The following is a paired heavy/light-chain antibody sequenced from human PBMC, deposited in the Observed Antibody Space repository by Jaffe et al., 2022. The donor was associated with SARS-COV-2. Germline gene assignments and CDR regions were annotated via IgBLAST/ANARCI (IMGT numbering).Heavy chain of an antibody. Sequence: EVQMVESGGGLVQPGGSLRLSCVVSGFPFGSYWMSWVRQVPGEGLQWLADINQDSKTKYYVDSVKGRFTISRDNAKNSLFLEMNSLRAEDSALYYCAKDGQYFDHWGRGTLVTVSS. V-gene: IGHV3-7*03. CDR2: INQDSKTK. CDR1: GFPFGSYW. J-gene: IGHJ4*02. CDR3: AKDGQYFDH.
Light chain of an antibody. Sequence: DIVLTQSPGTLSLSPGERATLSCRVNQKFDSKYFSWYQQKPGQAPRLLIYGASSRATGIPDRFTGSGSGTDFTLTISRLEPEDFAVYYCQQYGSSSWTFGQGTRVEIK. J-gene: IGKJ1*01. V-gene: IGKV3-20*01. CDR2: GAS. CDR3: QQYGSSSWT. CDR1: QKFDSKY.